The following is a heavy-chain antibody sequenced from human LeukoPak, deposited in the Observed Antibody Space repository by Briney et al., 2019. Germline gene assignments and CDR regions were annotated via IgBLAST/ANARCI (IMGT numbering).Heavy chain of an antibody. J-gene: IGHJ5*02. CDR3: VRADSIYYDSSGRNNWFDP. Sequence: SETLSLTCTVSGGSISSYYWSWIRQPPGKGLEWIGYVYYSGSTNYNPSLKSRVTISVDTSKNQFSLKLSSVTAADTAVYYCVRADSIYYDSSGRNNWFDPWGQGTLVTVSS. D-gene: IGHD3-22*01. V-gene: IGHV4-59*01. CDR1: GGSISSYY. CDR2: VYYSGST.